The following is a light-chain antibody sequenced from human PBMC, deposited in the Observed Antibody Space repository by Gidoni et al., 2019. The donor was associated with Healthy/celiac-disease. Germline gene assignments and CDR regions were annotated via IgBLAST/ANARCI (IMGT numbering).Light chain of an antibody. CDR2: AAS. Sequence: DIQMTQSPSSLSASVGDRVTITCRASQSISSYLNWYQQKPGKAPKLLIYAASSLQSGVPSRFSSSGSGTDFTLTISSLQPEDFATYYCQQSYSTPVTFGPXTKVDIK. CDR3: QQSYSTPVT. J-gene: IGKJ3*01. V-gene: IGKV1-39*01. CDR1: QSISSY.